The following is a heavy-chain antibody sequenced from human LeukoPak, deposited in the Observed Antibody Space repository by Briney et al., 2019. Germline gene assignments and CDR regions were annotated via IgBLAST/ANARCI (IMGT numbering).Heavy chain of an antibody. CDR1: GFTFSSYA. V-gene: IGHV3-30*04. J-gene: IGHJ4*02. D-gene: IGHD2-2*01. CDR2: ISYDGSNK. CDR3: ARDWGSIVVVPAAPENYFDY. Sequence: PGGSLRLSCAASGFTFSSYAMHWVRQAPGEGLEWVAVISYDGSNKYYADSVKGRFTISRDNSKNTLYLQMNSLRAEDTAVYYCARDWGSIVVVPAAPENYFDYWGQGTLVTVSS.